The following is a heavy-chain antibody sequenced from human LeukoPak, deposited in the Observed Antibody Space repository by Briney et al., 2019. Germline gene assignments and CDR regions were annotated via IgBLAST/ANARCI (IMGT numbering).Heavy chain of an antibody. CDR1: GFTFSSYA. CDR2: ISGSGGST. CDR3: AKAQDHDYYDSSGYYYVTPLFDY. Sequence: GGSLRLSCAASGFTFSSYAMSWVRQAPGKGLEWVSAISGSGGSTYYADSVKGRFTISRDNSKNTLYPQMNSLRAEDTAVYYCAKAQDHDYYDSSGYYYVTPLFDYWGQGTLVTVSS. J-gene: IGHJ4*02. V-gene: IGHV3-23*01. D-gene: IGHD3-22*01.